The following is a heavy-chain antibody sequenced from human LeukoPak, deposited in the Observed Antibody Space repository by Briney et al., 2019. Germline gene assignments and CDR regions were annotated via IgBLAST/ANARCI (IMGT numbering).Heavy chain of an antibody. D-gene: IGHD5-12*01. J-gene: IGHJ5*02. Sequence: QPGGSLRLSCEASAFIFSGHWLNWVRQTPGKGLEWVASIKEDGSERQYVDSVKGRFSISRDNARNSLYLQMNNLRGEDTAIYYCARDAGNSGYGCDLWGQGTLVTVSS. V-gene: IGHV3-7*01. CDR2: IKEDGSER. CDR1: AFIFSGHW. CDR3: ARDAGNSGYGCDL.